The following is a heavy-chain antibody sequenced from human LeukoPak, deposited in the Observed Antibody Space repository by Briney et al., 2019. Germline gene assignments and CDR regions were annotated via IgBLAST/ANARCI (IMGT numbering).Heavy chain of an antibody. D-gene: IGHD3-3*01. V-gene: IGHV4-30-4*08. J-gene: IGHJ4*02. Sequence: TLSLTCTVSGGSISSGDYYWSWIRQPPGKGLEWIGYIYYSGSTYYNPSLKSRVTISVDTSKNQFSLKLSSVTAADTAVYYCAREGYLEWLLPYWGQGTLVTVSS. CDR3: AREGYLEWLLPY. CDR1: GGSISSGDYY. CDR2: IYYSGST.